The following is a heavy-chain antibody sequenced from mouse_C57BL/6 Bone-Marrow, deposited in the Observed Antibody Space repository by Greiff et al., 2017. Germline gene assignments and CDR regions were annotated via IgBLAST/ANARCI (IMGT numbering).Heavy chain of an antibody. CDR3: ARDDYDAMDY. V-gene: IGHV1-53*01. CDR2: INPSNGGT. J-gene: IGHJ4*01. CDR1: GYTFTSYW. Sequence: VQLKASGTELVKPGASVKLSCKASGYTFTSYWMHWVKQRPGQGLEWIGNINPSNGGTNSNEKFKSKATLTVDNSSSTAYMQLSSLTSEDSAVYYCARDDYDAMDYWGQGTSVTVSS.